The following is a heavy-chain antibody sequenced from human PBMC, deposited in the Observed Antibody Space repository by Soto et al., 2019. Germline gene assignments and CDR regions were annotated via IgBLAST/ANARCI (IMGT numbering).Heavy chain of an antibody. Sequence: EVQLVESGGGLVQPGGSLRLSCAASGFTFSSYEMNWVRQAPGKGLEWVSYISSSGSTIYYADSVKGRFTISRDNAKNSLYLQMNSLRAEDTAVYYCARRTGSWYDYYGMDVWGQGPTVTVSS. CDR3: ARRTGSWYDYYGMDV. J-gene: IGHJ6*02. CDR1: GFTFSSYE. D-gene: IGHD6-13*01. CDR2: ISSSGSTI. V-gene: IGHV3-48*03.